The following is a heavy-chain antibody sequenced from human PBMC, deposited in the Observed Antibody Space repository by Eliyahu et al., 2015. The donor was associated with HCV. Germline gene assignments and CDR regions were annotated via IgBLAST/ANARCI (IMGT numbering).Heavy chain of an antibody. D-gene: IGHD2-15*01. Sequence: EVHLVQSGGGSVQPGRSLRLSCSASGXPXGDYAVRWFRQAPGKGLEWVGYIXTKVHGETLEYAASVRGRFSISRDDSTSIAYLQMNSLKIEDTGVYYCTRVDVGYCSGGRCYSFDHWGQGTLVTVSS. CDR2: IXTKVHGETL. CDR3: TRVDVGYCSGGRCYSFDH. CDR1: GXPXGDYA. J-gene: IGHJ4*02. V-gene: IGHV3-49*03.